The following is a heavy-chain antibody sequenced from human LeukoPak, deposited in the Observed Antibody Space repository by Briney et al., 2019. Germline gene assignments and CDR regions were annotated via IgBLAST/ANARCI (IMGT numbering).Heavy chain of an antibody. V-gene: IGHV3-21*01. D-gene: IGHD3-9*01. CDR1: GFTFSSYS. J-gene: IGHJ4*02. CDR2: ISSSSSYI. CDR3: ARDRNDYYDILTGYYSLDY. Sequence: GGSLRLSCAASGFTFSSYSMNWVRQAPGKGLEWVSSISSSSSYIYYADSVKGRFTISRDNAKNSLYLQMNSLRAEDTAVYYCARDRNDYYDILTGYYSLDYWGQGTLVTVSS.